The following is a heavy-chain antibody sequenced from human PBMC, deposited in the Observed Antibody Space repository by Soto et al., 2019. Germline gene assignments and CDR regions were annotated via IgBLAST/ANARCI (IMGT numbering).Heavy chain of an antibody. Sequence: GASVKGSCKASGYTFTSYGISWVRQAPGQGLEWMGWISAYNGNTNYAQKLQGRVTMTTDTSTSTAYMELRSLRSDDTAVYYCARSPRLRFLEWLGDAFDISGQGTIVTVSS. V-gene: IGHV1-18*01. CDR3: ARSPRLRFLEWLGDAFDI. CDR2: ISAYNGNT. J-gene: IGHJ3*02. D-gene: IGHD3-3*01. CDR1: GYTFTSYG.